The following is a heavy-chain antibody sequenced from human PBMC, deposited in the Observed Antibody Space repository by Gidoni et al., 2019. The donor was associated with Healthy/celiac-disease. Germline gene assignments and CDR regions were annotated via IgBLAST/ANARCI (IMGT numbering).Heavy chain of an antibody. V-gene: IGHV4-34*01. J-gene: IGHJ4*02. CDR1: GGSFSGYY. CDR2: INHSGST. CDR3: ARGPNNWNYGGAPDY. Sequence: QVQLQQWGAGLLKPSETLSLTCAVYGGSFSGYYWSWIRQPPGKGLEWIGEINHSGSTNYNPSLKSRVTISVDTSKNQFSLKLSSVTAADTAVYYCARGPNNWNYGGAPDYWGQGTLVTVSS. D-gene: IGHD1-7*01.